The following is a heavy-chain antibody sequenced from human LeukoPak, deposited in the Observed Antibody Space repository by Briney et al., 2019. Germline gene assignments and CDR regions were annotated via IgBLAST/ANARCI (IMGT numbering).Heavy chain of an antibody. J-gene: IGHJ4*02. CDR3: AKGSPQYYFEL. D-gene: IGHD6-19*01. Sequence: GGSLSLSCAASGFPFCTYATNWVRQAPGKGLEWVSASGHGGDTYYADSVKGRFTISRDISKNTLYLQMNSLRAEDTAVYYCAKGSPQYYFELWRQGTLVTVSS. V-gene: IGHV3-23*01. CDR1: GFPFCTYA. CDR2: SGHGGDT.